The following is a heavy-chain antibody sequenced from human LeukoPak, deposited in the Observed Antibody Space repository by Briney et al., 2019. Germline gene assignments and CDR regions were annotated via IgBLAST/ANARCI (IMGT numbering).Heavy chain of an antibody. D-gene: IGHD1-1*01. Sequence: PSETLSLTCTVSGGSISSYYWSWIRQPPGKGLEWIGYIYYSGGTNYNPSLKSRITTSIDTSKNQFSLRLSSVTAADTAVYYCARVGSGSFDYWGQRTLVTVSS. CDR3: ARVGSGSFDY. J-gene: IGHJ4*02. CDR1: GGSISSYY. V-gene: IGHV4-59*01. CDR2: IYYSGGT.